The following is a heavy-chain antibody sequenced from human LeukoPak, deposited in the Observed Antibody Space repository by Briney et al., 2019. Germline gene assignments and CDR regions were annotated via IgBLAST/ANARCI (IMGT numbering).Heavy chain of an antibody. CDR1: GGSISSSNW. CDR2: IYHSGST. Sequence: SGTLSLTCAVSGGSISSSNWWTWVRRPPGKGLEWIGEIYHSGSTNYNPSLKSRVTISVDKSKNQFFLKLSSVTAADTAVYYCARTGDWSYFDYWGQGTLVTVSS. J-gene: IGHJ4*02. D-gene: IGHD2-21*02. CDR3: ARTGDWSYFDY. V-gene: IGHV4-4*02.